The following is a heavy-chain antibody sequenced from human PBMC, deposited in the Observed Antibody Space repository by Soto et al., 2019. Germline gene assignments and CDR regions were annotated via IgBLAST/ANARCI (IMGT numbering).Heavy chain of an antibody. Sequence: KRSETLSLTCAVSGGSIISGGYSLICIRQPPWKGLELIGYIYHSGSTYYNPSLKSRVTISVDRSKNQFSLKLSSLTAADTAVYYCARVGYCRGGSCRLFDYWGQGTLVTVSS. J-gene: IGHJ4*02. CDR1: GGSIISGGYS. D-gene: IGHD2-15*01. CDR2: IYHSGST. V-gene: IGHV4-30-2*01. CDR3: ARVGYCRGGSCRLFDY.